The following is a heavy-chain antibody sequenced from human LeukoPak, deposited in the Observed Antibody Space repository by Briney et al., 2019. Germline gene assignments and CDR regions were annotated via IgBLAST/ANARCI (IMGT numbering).Heavy chain of an antibody. V-gene: IGHV3-7*01. D-gene: IGHD3-16*01. Sequence: GGSLRLSCVASGFTFSNYWMSWVRQAPGKGLECVANIKEDGSEKYYVDSVKGRFTISRDNAKNSLYLQMNSLRAEDAAVYYCARQGDDYWGHGTLVTVSS. CDR1: GFTFSNYW. CDR3: ARQGDDY. J-gene: IGHJ4*01. CDR2: IKEDGSEK.